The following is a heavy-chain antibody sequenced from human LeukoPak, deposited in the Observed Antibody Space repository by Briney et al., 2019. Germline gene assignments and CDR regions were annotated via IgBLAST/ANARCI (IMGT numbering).Heavy chain of an antibody. J-gene: IGHJ4*02. CDR1: GYTFTGYY. Sequence: ASVKVSCKASGYTFTGYYMHWVRQAPGQGLEWMGWITPNSGGTNYAQKFQGRVTMTRDTSISTAYMELSRLRSDDTAVYYCAPTHGNGWYYFDYWGQGTLVTVSS. CDR2: ITPNSGGT. CDR3: APTHGNGWYYFDY. D-gene: IGHD6-19*01. V-gene: IGHV1-2*02.